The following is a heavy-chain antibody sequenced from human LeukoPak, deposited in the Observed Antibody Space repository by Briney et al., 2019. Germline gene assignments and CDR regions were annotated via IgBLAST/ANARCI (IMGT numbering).Heavy chain of an antibody. CDR2: IYYSGST. Sequence: SETLSLTCTVSGGSISSYYWSWIRQPPGKGLEWIGYIYYSGSTNYNPSLKSRVTISVDTSKNQFSLKLSSVTAADTAVYYCARQRESSDYWGQGTLVTVSS. D-gene: IGHD3-10*01. CDR1: GGSISSYY. V-gene: IGHV4-59*01. CDR3: ARQRESSDY. J-gene: IGHJ4*02.